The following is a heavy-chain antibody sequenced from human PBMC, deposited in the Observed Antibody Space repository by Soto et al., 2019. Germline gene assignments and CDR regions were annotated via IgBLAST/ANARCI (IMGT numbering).Heavy chain of an antibody. CDR3: ARPPQPGVTAISAY. J-gene: IGHJ4*02. D-gene: IGHD2-21*02. Sequence: VEPKRVCWKVVWGHSVKHWVGRMSQKHGKGLEWMGIIYTDDSDTRYSPSFRGQVTISVDKSSSTAYLEWSSLKSSDSAIYYCARPPQPGVTAISAYLVQGTLVTVSS. CDR2: IYTDDSDT. CDR1: GHSVKHW. V-gene: IGHV5-51*01.